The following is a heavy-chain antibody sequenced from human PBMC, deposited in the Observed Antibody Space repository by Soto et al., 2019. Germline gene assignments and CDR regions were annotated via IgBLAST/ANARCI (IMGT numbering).Heavy chain of an antibody. V-gene: IGHV4-39*01. CDR1: GGSISSSSYY. CDR3: ARVVRGGYYYYYMDV. J-gene: IGHJ6*03. D-gene: IGHD3-10*01. Sequence: SETLSLTCTVSGGSISSSSYYWGWIRQPPGKGLEWIGSIYYSGSTYYNPSLKSRVTISVDTSKNQFSLKLSSVTAADTAVYYCARVVRGGYYYYYMDVWGKGTTVTVSS. CDR2: IYYSGST.